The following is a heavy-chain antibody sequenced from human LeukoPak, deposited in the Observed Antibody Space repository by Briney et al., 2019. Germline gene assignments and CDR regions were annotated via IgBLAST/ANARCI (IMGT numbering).Heavy chain of an antibody. D-gene: IGHD2-2*01. CDR2: INPNSGGT. V-gene: IGHV1-2*02. CDR1: GYTFPGYY. J-gene: IGHJ5*02. Sequence: ASVKVSCKASGYTFPGYYMHWVRQAPGQGLEWMGWINPNSGGTNYAQKFQGRVTMTRDTSISTAYMELSRLRSDDTAVYYCATYCSSTSCYELYNWFDPWGQGTLVTVSS. CDR3: ATYCSSTSCYELYNWFDP.